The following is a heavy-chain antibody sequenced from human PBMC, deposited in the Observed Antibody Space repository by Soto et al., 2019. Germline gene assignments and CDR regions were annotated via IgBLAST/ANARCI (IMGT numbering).Heavy chain of an antibody. Sequence: SVKVSCKASGGTLSSYAISWVRHAPGQGLEWMGRIIPILGIANYAQKFQGRVTITADKSTSTAYMELSSLRSEDTAVYYCAREMRTLGYCSGGSCYSGRDGGAFDIWGQGTMVTVSS. CDR1: GGTLSSYA. J-gene: IGHJ3*02. V-gene: IGHV1-69*04. D-gene: IGHD2-15*01. CDR2: IIPILGIA. CDR3: AREMRTLGYCSGGSCYSGRDGGAFDI.